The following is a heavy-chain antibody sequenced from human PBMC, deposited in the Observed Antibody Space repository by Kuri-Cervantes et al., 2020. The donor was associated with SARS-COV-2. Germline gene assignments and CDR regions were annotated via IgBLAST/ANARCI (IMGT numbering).Heavy chain of an antibody. V-gene: IGHV3-20*04. Sequence: GESLKISCAASGFTFDDYGMSWVRQAPGKGLEWVSGINWNGGSTGYADSVKGRFTISRDNAKNSLYLQMNSLRAEDTALYYCARPPYYYYYMDVWGKGTTVTVSS. CDR2: INWNGGST. CDR1: GFTFDDYG. J-gene: IGHJ6*03. CDR3: ARPPYYYYYMDV.